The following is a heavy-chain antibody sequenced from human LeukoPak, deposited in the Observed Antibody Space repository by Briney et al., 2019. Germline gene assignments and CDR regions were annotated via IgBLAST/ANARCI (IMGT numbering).Heavy chain of an antibody. CDR3: ARTSRNYDFWSGYPTNYYYYGMDV. D-gene: IGHD3-3*01. V-gene: IGHV1-46*01. CDR1: GYTFTSYY. CDR2: INPSGGST. J-gene: IGHJ6*02. Sequence: ASVKVSCKASGYTFTSYYMHWVRQAPGQGLEWMGIINPSGGSTSYAQKFQGRVTMTRDTSTSTVYMELSSLRSEDTAVYYCARTSRNYDFWSGYPTNYYYYGMDVWGQGTTVTVSS.